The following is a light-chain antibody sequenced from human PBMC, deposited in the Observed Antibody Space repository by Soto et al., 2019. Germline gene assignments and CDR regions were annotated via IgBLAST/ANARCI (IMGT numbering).Light chain of an antibody. CDR2: DVT. Sequence: QSVLTQPRSVSGSPGQSVTISCTGTSSDVGGYNYVSWYLQHPGKAPKVLIYDVTKRPSGVPDRVSGSKSGNTASLTISGLQAEDEADYYCCSYAGSYTLVFGGGTKVTVL. CDR1: SSDVGGYNY. CDR3: CSYAGSYTLV. V-gene: IGLV2-11*01. J-gene: IGLJ2*01.